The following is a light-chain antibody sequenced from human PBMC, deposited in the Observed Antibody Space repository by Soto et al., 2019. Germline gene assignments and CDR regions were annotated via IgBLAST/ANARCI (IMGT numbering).Light chain of an antibody. Sequence: DIQMTHSPSSLSASVGDRVTITCRTSQSISTFLNWYQQKPGKAPKLVIYETSSLQTGVPSRFSGSGSGTDFTLTVSSLQPEDFATYYCQQTFNTPYSFGQGTRLEI. V-gene: IGKV1-39*01. CDR2: ETS. CDR3: QQTFNTPYS. J-gene: IGKJ2*03. CDR1: QSISTF.